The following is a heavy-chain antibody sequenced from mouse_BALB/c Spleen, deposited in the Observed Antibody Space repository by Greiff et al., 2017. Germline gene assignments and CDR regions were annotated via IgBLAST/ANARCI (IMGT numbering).Heavy chain of an antibody. CDR3: AREVRRGYYAMDY. CDR2: INPYNDGT. CDR1: GYTFTSYV. Sequence: VQLQQSGPELVKPGASVKMSCKASGYTFTSYVMHWVKQKPGQGLEWIGYINPYNDGTKYNEKFKGKATLTSDKSSSTAYMELSSLTSEDSAVYYCAREVRRGYYAMDYWGQGTSVTVSS. V-gene: IGHV1-14*01. D-gene: IGHD2-14*01. J-gene: IGHJ4*01.